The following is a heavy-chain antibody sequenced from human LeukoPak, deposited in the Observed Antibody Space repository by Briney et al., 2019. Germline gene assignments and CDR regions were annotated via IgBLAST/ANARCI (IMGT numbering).Heavy chain of an antibody. V-gene: IGHV4-38-2*02. D-gene: IGHD2-2*01. J-gene: IGHJ5*02. Sequence: SETLSLTCTVSGYSISSGDYWGWIRPPPGKGLEWIGSIYHSGRTYYNPSLKSRVTISVDTSKNQFSLKLNSVTAADTAVYYCARTTEDCSSTSCYQYWFDPWGQGTLVTVSS. CDR3: ARTTEDCSSTSCYQYWFDP. CDR2: IYHSGRT. CDR1: GYSISSGDY.